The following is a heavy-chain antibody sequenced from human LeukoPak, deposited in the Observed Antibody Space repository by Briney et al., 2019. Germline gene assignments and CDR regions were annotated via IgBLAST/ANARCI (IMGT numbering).Heavy chain of an antibody. CDR3: AKDWLYYYYYMDV. Sequence: GGSLRLSCVASGFTFSSYGMHWVRQAPGKGLEWVAFIRYDGSNKYYADSVKGRFTISRDNSKNTLYLQMNSLRAEDTAVYYCAKDWLYYYYYMDVWGKGTTVTISS. J-gene: IGHJ6*03. CDR2: IRYDGSNK. V-gene: IGHV3-30*02. CDR1: GFTFSSYG. D-gene: IGHD5-12*01.